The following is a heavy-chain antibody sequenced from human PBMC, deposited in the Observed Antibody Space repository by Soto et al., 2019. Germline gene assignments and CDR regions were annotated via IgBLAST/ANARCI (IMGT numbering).Heavy chain of an antibody. CDR2: IYYIGNT. D-gene: IGHD6-19*01. Sequence: LQLRESGPGLVKPSETLSLTCTVSGGSISSTTYWGWIRQPPGKGLEWIGIIYYIGNTYYNPSLKSRVTISVDTSKNQFSLKLNSVTAADTAVYYCVRRGYSSARTDDAFDIWGQGTLVTVS. V-gene: IGHV4-39*01. CDR3: VRRGYSSARTDDAFDI. J-gene: IGHJ3*02. CDR1: GGSISSTTY.